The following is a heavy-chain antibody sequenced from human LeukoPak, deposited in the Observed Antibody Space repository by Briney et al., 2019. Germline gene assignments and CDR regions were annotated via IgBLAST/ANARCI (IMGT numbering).Heavy chain of an antibody. Sequence: ETLSLTCTVSGGSISSSSYYWGWIRQPPGNGLEWVSVIYSGGSTYYADSVKGRFTISRDNSKNTLYLQMNSLRAEDTAVYYCARDLDSSGYYYDYWGQGTLVTVSS. CDR3: ARDLDSSGYYYDY. CDR1: GGSISSSSYY. D-gene: IGHD3-22*01. J-gene: IGHJ4*02. CDR2: IYSGGST. V-gene: IGHV3-66*01.